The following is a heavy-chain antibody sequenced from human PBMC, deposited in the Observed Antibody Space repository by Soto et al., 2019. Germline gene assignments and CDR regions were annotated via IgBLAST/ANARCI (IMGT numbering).Heavy chain of an antibody. Sequence: PGGSLRLSCAASGFTFSSYSMNWVRQAPGKGLEWVSYISSSSSTIYYADSVKGRFTVSRDNSKNTLFLQMNSLGVEDTALYYCARDREPDGIWTFDSWGQGTLVTVSS. CDR2: ISSSSSTI. V-gene: IGHV3-48*04. D-gene: IGHD3-9*01. J-gene: IGHJ4*02. CDR3: ARDREPDGIWTFDS. CDR1: GFTFSSYS.